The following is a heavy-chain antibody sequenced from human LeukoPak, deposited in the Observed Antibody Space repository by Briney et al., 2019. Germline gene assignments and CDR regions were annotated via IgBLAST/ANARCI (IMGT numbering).Heavy chain of an antibody. Sequence: SETLSLTCIVSGDSISTNNWWSWVRQPPGKGLEWIGEIYHSGSTNYNPFLKSRVTISVDTSKNRFSLKLTSVTAADTAVYYCARQTEPDYKTSGWYFDLWGRGTLVTVSS. D-gene: IGHD1-14*01. J-gene: IGHJ2*01. CDR3: ARQTEPDYKTSGWYFDL. CDR2: IYHSGST. CDR1: GDSISTNNW. V-gene: IGHV4-4*02.